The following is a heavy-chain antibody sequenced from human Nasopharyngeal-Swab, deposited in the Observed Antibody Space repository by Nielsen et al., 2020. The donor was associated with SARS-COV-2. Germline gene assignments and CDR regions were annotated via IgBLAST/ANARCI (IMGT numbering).Heavy chain of an antibody. CDR3: ARATSNGWYIYYFDY. V-gene: IGHV3-7*01. CDR2: IKQDGDET. J-gene: IGHJ4*02. CDR1: GFTFNTFW. Sequence: GESLKISCAASGFTFNTFWMSWVRQAPGKGLEWVAIIKQDGDETQYVDSVKGRFTISRENAKNSLYLQMNSLRAEDTAVYYCARATSNGWYIYYFDYWGLGTLVTVSS. D-gene: IGHD6-19*01.